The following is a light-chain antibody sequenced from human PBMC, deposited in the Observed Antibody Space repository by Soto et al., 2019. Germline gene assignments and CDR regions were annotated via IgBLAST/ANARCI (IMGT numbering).Light chain of an antibody. CDR2: GAS. J-gene: IGKJ4*01. V-gene: IGKV3-15*01. CDR1: QSVSSN. Sequence: EIVMTQSPGTLSVSPGERAALSCRASQSVSSNLAWYQQKPGQAPRLLIYGASTRATGIPARFSGSGSGTEFPLSISSLQSEDFALYYCQKFNKWPLTFGGGTRVEIK. CDR3: QKFNKWPLT.